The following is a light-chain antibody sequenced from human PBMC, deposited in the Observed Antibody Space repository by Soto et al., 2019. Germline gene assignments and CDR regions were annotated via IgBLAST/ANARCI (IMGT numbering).Light chain of an antibody. CDR2: VNSDGSH. J-gene: IGLJ3*02. CDR1: SGHSSYA. CDR3: QTWAAGIGWV. Sequence: QLVLTQSPSASASLGASVKLTCTLSSGHSSYAIAWHQQQPEKGPRYLMTVNSDGSHSKGDGVPDRFSGSSSGAERYLTISSLQSEDEADFYCQTWAAGIGWVFGGGTKVTVL. V-gene: IGLV4-69*01.